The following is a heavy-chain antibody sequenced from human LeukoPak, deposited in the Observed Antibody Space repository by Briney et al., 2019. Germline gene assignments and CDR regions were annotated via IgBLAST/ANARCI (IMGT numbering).Heavy chain of an antibody. V-gene: IGHV1-24*01. D-gene: IGHD3-10*01. CDR2: FDPEDGET. CDR3: ATDLWGSGSFEAQRT. J-gene: IGHJ5*02. CDR1: GYTLTELS. Sequence: ASVKVSCKVSGYTLTELSMHWVRQAPGKGLEWMGGFDPEDGETIYAQKFQGGVTMTEDTSTDTAYMELSSLRSEDTAVYYCATDLWGSGSFEAQRTWGQGTLVTVSS.